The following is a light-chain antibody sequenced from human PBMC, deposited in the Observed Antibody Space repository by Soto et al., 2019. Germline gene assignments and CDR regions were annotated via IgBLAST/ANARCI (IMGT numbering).Light chain of an antibody. V-gene: IGKV3-11*01. Sequence: EIVLTQSPATLSLSPGERATLSCRASQSVSSYLAWDQQKPGQAPRLLIYDASNRATGIPSRFSGSGSGTDFTRTISSLEPEDFAVYYCQQRSNWPPTFGQGTKLEIK. CDR3: QQRSNWPPT. J-gene: IGKJ2*01. CDR1: QSVSSY. CDR2: DAS.